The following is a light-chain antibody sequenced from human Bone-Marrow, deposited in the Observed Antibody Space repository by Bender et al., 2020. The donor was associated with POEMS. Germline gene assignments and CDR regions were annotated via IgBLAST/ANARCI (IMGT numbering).Light chain of an antibody. Sequence: QSALTQPRSVSGSPGQSITISCTGTSSDVGSYNLVSWYQQHPGKAPKLMIYEVSKRPSGVSNRFSGSKSGNTASLTISGLQAEDEADYYCCSYAGSSFWVFGGGTKLTVL. CDR3: CSYAGSSFWV. V-gene: IGLV2-23*02. J-gene: IGLJ3*02. CDR2: EVS. CDR1: SSDVGSYNL.